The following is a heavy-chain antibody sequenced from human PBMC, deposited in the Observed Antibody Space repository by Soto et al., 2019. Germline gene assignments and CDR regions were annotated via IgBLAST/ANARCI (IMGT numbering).Heavy chain of an antibody. D-gene: IGHD6-13*01. CDR3: ARDRIYSSSWFDY. J-gene: IGHJ5*01. CDR1: GFTFSSYA. Sequence: QVQLVESGGGVVQPGRSLRLSCAASGFTFSSYAMHWVRQAPGKGLEWVAVISYDGSNKYYADSVKGRFTISRDNSKQTLYLQMNSLRAEDTAVYYCARDRIYSSSWFDYWGQGTLVTVSS. CDR2: ISYDGSNK. V-gene: IGHV3-30-3*01.